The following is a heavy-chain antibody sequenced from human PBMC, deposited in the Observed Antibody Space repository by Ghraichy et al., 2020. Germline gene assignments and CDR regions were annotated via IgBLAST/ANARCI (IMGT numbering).Heavy chain of an antibody. D-gene: IGHD1-26*01. V-gene: IGHV1-24*01. J-gene: IGHJ4*02. CDR1: GYTLTELS. CDR2: FDPEDGET. CDR3: ATPRKMVGATPDGYYFDY. Sequence: ASVKVSCKVSGYTLTELSMHWVRQAPGKGLEWMGGFDPEDGETIYAQKFQGRVTMTEDTSTDTAYMELSSLRSEDTAVYYCATPRKMVGATPDGYYFDYWGQGTLVTVSS.